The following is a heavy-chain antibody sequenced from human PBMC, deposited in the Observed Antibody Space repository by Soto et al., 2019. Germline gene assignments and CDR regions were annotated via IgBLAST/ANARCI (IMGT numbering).Heavy chain of an antibody. J-gene: IGHJ4*02. D-gene: IGHD3-9*01. V-gene: IGHV4-30-4*02. CDR3: ARVRKGLRYFDWLDYYFDY. CDR2: IYYSGST. Sequence: SETLSLTCTVSGGSISSGDYFWSWIRQPPGKGLEWIGYIYYSGSTYYDPSLKSRVTISVDTSKNQFSLKLSSVTAADTAVYYCARVRKGLRYFDWLDYYFDYWGQGTLVTVSS. CDR1: GGSISSGDYF.